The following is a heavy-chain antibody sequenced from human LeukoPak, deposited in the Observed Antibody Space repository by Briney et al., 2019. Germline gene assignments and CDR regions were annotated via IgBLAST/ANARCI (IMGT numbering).Heavy chain of an antibody. D-gene: IGHD3-22*01. Sequence: PSETLSLTCAVYGGSFSGYYWSWIRQPPGKGLEWIGEINHSGSTNYNPSFKSRVAISVDTSKNQFSLKLSSVTAADTAVYYCASRGGYYDSSGDPFDSWGQGTLVTASS. CDR2: INHSGST. CDR1: GGSFSGYY. J-gene: IGHJ4*02. V-gene: IGHV4-34*01. CDR3: ASRGGYYDSSGDPFDS.